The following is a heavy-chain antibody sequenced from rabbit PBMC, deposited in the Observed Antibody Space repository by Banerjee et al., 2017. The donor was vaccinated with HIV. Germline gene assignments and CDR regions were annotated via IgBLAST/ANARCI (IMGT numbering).Heavy chain of an antibody. J-gene: IGHJ4*01. Sequence: QEQLEESGGGLVKPEGSLTLTCKASGFDLSSYYYMCWVRQAPGKGLEWIACIYTTTDTTWYASWAKGRFTISKTSSTTVTLQMTSLTAADTATYFCSRYGSGYTHLWGPGTLVTVS. V-gene: IGHV1S45*01. CDR1: GFDLSSYYY. CDR2: IYTTTDTT. D-gene: IGHD1-1*01. CDR3: SRYGSGYTHL.